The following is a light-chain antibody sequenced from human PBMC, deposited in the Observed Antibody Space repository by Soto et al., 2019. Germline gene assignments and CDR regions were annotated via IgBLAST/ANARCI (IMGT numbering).Light chain of an antibody. CDR1: SSNIGAGFD. J-gene: IGLJ3*02. CDR2: RNN. Sequence: QSVLTQPPSVSGAPGQRVTISCTGSSSNIGAGFDVHWYHQIAGTAPKLLIYRNNQRPSGVPDRFSGSKSGTSASLAISGLRSEDEADYYCASRDDNLSGHWMFGGGTKLTVL. CDR3: ASRDDNLSGHWM. V-gene: IGLV1-40*01.